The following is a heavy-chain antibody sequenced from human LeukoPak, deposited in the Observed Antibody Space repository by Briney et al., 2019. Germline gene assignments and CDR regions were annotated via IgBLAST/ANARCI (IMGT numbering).Heavy chain of an antibody. CDR1: GFTFSSYA. J-gene: IGHJ4*02. CDR2: ISDSGDYT. V-gene: IGHV3-23*01. CDR3: AKDTSLGKYCTNGVCSPFDY. Sequence: GGSLRLSCAGSGFTFSSYAMSWVRQAPGQGLEWVSAISDSGDYTSYADSVRGRFTISRDNSRNTLYLQMISLRPEDTAVYYCAKDTSLGKYCTNGVCSPFDYWGQGTLVTVSS. D-gene: IGHD2-8*01.